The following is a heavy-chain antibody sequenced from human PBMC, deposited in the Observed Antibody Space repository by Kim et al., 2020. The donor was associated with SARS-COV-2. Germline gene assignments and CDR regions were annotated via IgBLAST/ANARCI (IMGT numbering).Heavy chain of an antibody. D-gene: IGHD6-6*01. CDR3: ASLSIAAPAENDY. Sequence: GGSLRLSCAASGFTFSSYGMHWVRQAPGKGLEWVAVISYDGSNKYYADSVKGRFTISRDNSKNTLYLQMNSLRAEDTAVYYCASLSIAAPAENDYWGQGTLVTVSS. CDR2: ISYDGSNK. CDR1: GFTFSSYG. J-gene: IGHJ4*02. V-gene: IGHV3-30*03.